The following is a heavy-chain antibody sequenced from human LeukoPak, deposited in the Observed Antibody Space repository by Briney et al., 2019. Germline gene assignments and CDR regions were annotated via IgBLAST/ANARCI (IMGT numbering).Heavy chain of an antibody. CDR2: ISAYNGNT. CDR3: ARDQGEMATLDAFDI. D-gene: IGHD5-24*01. CDR1: GGTFSSYG. J-gene: IGHJ3*02. V-gene: IGHV1-69*04. Sequence: GASVKVSCKASGGTFSSYGISWVRQAPGQGLEWMGWISAYNGNTNYAQKFQGRVTITADKSTSTAYMELSSLRSEDTAVYYCARDQGEMATLDAFDIWGQGTMVTVSS.